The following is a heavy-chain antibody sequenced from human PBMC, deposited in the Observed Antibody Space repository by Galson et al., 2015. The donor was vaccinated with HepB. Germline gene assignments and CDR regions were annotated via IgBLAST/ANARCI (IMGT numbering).Heavy chain of an antibody. Sequence: KVSCKASGYTFSSYGMHWVRQAPGQGLEWVAVITYGGSNTYYAHSVKGRFTISRDNSKNTPYLHMNSLRAEDTAVYYCAKLVVVTDAFDIWGQGTMVTVSS. D-gene: IGHD3-22*01. V-gene: IGHV3-30*18. J-gene: IGHJ3*02. CDR1: GYTFSSYG. CDR3: AKLVVVTDAFDI. CDR2: ITYGGSNT.